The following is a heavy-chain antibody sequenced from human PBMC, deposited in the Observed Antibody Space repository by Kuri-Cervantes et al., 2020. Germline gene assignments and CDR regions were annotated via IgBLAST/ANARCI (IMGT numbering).Heavy chain of an antibody. V-gene: IGHV4-59*01. CDR2: IYYSRST. Sequence: GSLRLSCTVSGGSISSYYWSWIRQPPGKGLEWIGYIYYSRSTNYNPSLKSRVTISVDTSKNQFSLKLSSVTAADTAVYYCARVGDFWSGLHDYWGQGTLVTVSS. CDR3: ARVGDFWSGLHDY. D-gene: IGHD3-3*01. J-gene: IGHJ4*02. CDR1: GGSISSYY.